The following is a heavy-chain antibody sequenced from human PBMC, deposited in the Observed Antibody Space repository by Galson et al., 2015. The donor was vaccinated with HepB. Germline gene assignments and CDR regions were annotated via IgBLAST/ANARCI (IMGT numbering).Heavy chain of an antibody. J-gene: IGHJ4*02. CDR2: IDGNGART. CDR3: AKDGCPGGKCYTEFGY. CDR1: GFTFSSSA. V-gene: IGHV3-23*01. D-gene: IGHD2-8*02. Sequence: SLRLSCAASGFTFSSSAMNWVRQAPGKGLEWVSGIDGNGARTFYADFVKGRFTISRDNSRSTLYLQMNNLRVDDAAIFYCAKDGCPGGKCYTEFGYWGQGILVTVSS.